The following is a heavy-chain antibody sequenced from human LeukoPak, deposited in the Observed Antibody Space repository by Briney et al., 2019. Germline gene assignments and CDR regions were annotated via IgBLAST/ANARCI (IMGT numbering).Heavy chain of an antibody. V-gene: IGHV4-34*01. CDR3: ARGTGDYPYYYYYYGMDV. J-gene: IGHJ6*02. CDR1: GGSFSGYY. Sequence: SETLSLTCAVYGGSFSGYYWSWIRQPPGKGLEWIGEINHSGSTNYNPSLKSRVTISVDTSKNQFSLKLSSVTAADTAVYYCARGTGDYPYYYYYYGMDVWGQGTTVTVSS. D-gene: IGHD4-17*01. CDR2: INHSGST.